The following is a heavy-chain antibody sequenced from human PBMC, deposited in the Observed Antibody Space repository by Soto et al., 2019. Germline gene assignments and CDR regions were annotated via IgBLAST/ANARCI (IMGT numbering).Heavy chain of an antibody. CDR1: GYTFTSYD. D-gene: IGHD6-13*01. CDR3: ARIVSSWYRPFDP. V-gene: IGHV1-8*01. CDR2: MNPNSGNT. J-gene: IGHJ5*02. Sequence: GASVKVSCKASGYTFTSYDINWVRQATGQGLEWMGWMNPNSGNTGYAQKFQGRVTMTRNTSISTAYMEMSSLRSEDTAVSYCARIVSSWYRPFDPWGQGTLVTVSS.